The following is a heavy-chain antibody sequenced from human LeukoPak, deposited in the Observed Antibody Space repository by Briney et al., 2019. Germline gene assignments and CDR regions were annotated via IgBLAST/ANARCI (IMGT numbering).Heavy chain of an antibody. J-gene: IGHJ5*02. CDR3: ARPAQDGDYSGWFDP. CDR1: GCSFTSYL. V-gene: IGHV5-51*01. CDR2: IYPGDSDT. D-gene: IGHD4-17*01. Sequence: GESLKISCKGCGCSFTSYLSGWVRQMPGKGLEWKWIIYPGDSDTRYSPSFQGQVTISADKSISTAYLQWSSLKASDTAMYYCARPAQDGDYSGWFDPWGQGTLVTVSS.